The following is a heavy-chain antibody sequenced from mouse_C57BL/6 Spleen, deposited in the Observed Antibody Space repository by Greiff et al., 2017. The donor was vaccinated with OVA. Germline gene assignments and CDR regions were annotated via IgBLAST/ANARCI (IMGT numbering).Heavy chain of an antibody. CDR3: ARDEDDGYYGDYFDY. V-gene: IGHV5-4*01. CDR1: GFTFSSYA. J-gene: IGHJ2*01. Sequence: DVKLVESGGGLVKPGGSLKLSCAASGFTFSSYAMSWVRQTPEKRLEWVATISDGGSYTYYPDNVKGRFTISRDNAKNNLYLQMSHLKSEDTAMYYCARDEDDGYYGDYFDYWGQGTTLTVSS. CDR2: ISDGGSYT. D-gene: IGHD2-3*01.